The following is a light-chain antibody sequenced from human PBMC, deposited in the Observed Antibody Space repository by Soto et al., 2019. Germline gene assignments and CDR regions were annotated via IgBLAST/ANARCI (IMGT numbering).Light chain of an antibody. CDR1: SSDVGGYNY. CDR3: CSYAGSYTFV. V-gene: IGLV2-11*01. CDR2: NVG. J-gene: IGLJ1*01. Sequence: QSVLTQLRSVSGSPGQSFTISCTGTSSDVGGYNYVSWYQQYPGKAPKLIIYNVGTRHLGVPGRFSGSKSGNTASLTISGLQAEDEAQYYCCSYAGSYTFVFGSGTKVTVL.